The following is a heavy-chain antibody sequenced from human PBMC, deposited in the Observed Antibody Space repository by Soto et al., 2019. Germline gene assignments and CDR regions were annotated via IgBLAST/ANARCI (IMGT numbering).Heavy chain of an antibody. D-gene: IGHD3-22*01. CDR2: VSGSGRST. V-gene: IGHV3-23*01. CDR1: GFPFSSYA. J-gene: IGHJ4*02. CDR3: AREQYYYDSSGYSIF. Sequence: GGSMRLSCAASGFPFSSYAMTWVRPAPGKGLEWVSAVSGSGRSTYYADSVKGRFTISRENSENTLYLQMNSLRVEDTAVYYCAREQYYYDSSGYSIFWGQGTLVTVSS.